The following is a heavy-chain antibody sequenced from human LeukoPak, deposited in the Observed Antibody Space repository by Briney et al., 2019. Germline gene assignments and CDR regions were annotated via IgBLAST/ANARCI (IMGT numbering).Heavy chain of an antibody. D-gene: IGHD6-25*01. CDR1: GGSISSSSYY. CDR2: IYYSGST. Sequence: PSETLSLTCTVSGGSISSSSYYWVWIRQPPGKGLEWIGTIYYSGSTYYNPSLTSRVTISVDTSKNQFSLKLSSVTAADTGVYYCARLWQSSGFFDYWGQGTLVTVSS. CDR3: ARLWQSSGFFDY. J-gene: IGHJ4*02. V-gene: IGHV4-39*01.